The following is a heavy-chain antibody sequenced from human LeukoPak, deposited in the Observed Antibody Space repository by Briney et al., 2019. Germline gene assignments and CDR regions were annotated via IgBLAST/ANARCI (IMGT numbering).Heavy chain of an antibody. Sequence: PGGSLRLSCAASDFTFSNYAMHWVRQAPGKGLEWVAIISYDGSNKYYADSVKGRFTISRDNSKNTLYLQMNSLRAEDTAVYYCAKAGYSSGWYGDYWGQGTLVTVSS. CDR1: DFTFSNYA. CDR2: ISYDGSNK. D-gene: IGHD6-19*01. J-gene: IGHJ4*02. CDR3: AKAGYSSGWYGDY. V-gene: IGHV3-30*04.